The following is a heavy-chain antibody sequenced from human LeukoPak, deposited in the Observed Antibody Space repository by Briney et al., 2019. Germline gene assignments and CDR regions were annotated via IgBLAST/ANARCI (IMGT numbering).Heavy chain of an antibody. D-gene: IGHD2-15*01. J-gene: IGHJ4*02. V-gene: IGHV4-59*01. CDR1: GVSINSYH. Sequence: SETLSLTCTVSGVSINSYHWSWIRQPPVKGLEWIGYIYNSGSTNYNPSLKSRVTISVDTSKNQVSLKLSSVTAADTAVHYCARKDGDYWGQGILVTVSS. CDR2: IYNSGST. CDR3: ARKDGDY.